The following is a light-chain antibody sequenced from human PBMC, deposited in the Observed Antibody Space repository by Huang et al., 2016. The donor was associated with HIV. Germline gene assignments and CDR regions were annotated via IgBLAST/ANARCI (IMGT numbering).Light chain of an antibody. CDR3: HQRSNWPQT. CDR1: QSVDSH. CDR2: DAS. V-gene: IGKV3-11*01. J-gene: IGKJ2*01. Sequence: EIVLAQSPATLSLSPGEGATLSCRASQSVDSHLAWYQQKPGQAPSLLIHDASNRATGVPARFSGSGSGTDFTLTISSLEPEDFAVYYCHQRSNWPQTFGQGTMLEIK.